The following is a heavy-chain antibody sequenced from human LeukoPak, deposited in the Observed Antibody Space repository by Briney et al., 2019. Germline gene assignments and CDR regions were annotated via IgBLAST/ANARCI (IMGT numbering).Heavy chain of an antibody. CDR3: ARGHSVDTAMLRDDY. CDR1: GYTFTSHD. CDR2: MNPNSGNT. J-gene: IGHJ4*02. V-gene: IGHV1-8*01. D-gene: IGHD5-18*01. Sequence: ASVKVSCKASGYTFTSHDINWVRQATGQGLEWMGWMNPNSGNTGYAQKFQGRVTMTRNTSISTAYMELSSLRSEDTAVYYCARGHSVDTAMLRDDYWGQGTLVTVSS.